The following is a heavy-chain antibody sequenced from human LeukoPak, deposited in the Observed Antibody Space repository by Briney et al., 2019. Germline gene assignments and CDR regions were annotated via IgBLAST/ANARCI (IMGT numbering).Heavy chain of an antibody. J-gene: IGHJ4*02. CDR3: ARRAGAYSHPYDY. Sequence: GGSLRLSCEASGFSFSTYNMNWVRQAPGKGLEWISSITSDSRYRYYADSVKGRFTISRDNSKNTLYLQMNSLRAEDTAVYYCARRAGAYSHPYDYWGQGTLVTVSS. V-gene: IGHV3-21*04. CDR2: ITSDSRYR. D-gene: IGHD4/OR15-4a*01. CDR1: GFSFSTYN.